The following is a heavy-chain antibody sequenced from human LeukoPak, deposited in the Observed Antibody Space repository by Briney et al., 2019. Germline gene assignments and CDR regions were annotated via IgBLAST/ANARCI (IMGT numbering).Heavy chain of an antibody. D-gene: IGHD1-1*01. CDR2: ISSSSSYI. V-gene: IGHV3-21*01. CDR1: GFTFSSYS. J-gene: IGHJ4*02. CDR3: AKDSPSRTATTEVPVDY. Sequence: PGGSLRLSCAASGFTFSSYSVNWVRQAPGKGLEWVSSISSSSSYIYFANSVRGRFTISRDNAKNSLYLQMNSLRAEDTAVYYCAKDSPSRTATTEVPVDYWGQGTLVTVSS.